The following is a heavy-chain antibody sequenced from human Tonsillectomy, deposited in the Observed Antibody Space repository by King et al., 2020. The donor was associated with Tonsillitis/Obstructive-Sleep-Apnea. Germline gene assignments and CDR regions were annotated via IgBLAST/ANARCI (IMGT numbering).Heavy chain of an antibody. Sequence: VQLVESGGGLVKPGGSLRLSCVASGFTFSDAWMNWVRQAPGKGLEWVGRIKSNPNGGTTDYAAPVQGRFTISRDDSKNTLYLQMNSLKTEDTAVYYCTTTKWLTMIIAGPGGAFDIWGRGTMVTVSS. CDR2: IKSNPNGGTT. J-gene: IGHJ3*02. CDR1: GFTFSDAW. V-gene: IGHV3-15*01. CDR3: TTTKWLTMIIAGPGGAFDI. D-gene: IGHD3-22*01.